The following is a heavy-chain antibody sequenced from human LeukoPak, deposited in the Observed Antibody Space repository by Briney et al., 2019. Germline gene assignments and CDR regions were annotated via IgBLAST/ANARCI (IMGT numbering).Heavy chain of an antibody. CDR2: ISGSGGST. V-gene: IGHV3-23*01. J-gene: IGHJ6*04. D-gene: IGHD3-10*02. CDR1: GFTFSSYA. CDR3: AELGITMIGGV. Sequence: GGSLRLSCAASGFTFSSYAMSWVRQAPGKGLEWVSAISGSGGSTYYADSVKGRFTISRDNAKNSLYLQMNSLRAGDTAVYYCAELGITMIGGVWGKGTTVTISS.